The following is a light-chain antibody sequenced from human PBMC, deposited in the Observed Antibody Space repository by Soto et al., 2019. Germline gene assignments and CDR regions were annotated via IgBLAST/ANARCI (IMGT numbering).Light chain of an antibody. J-gene: IGLJ2*01. Sequence: QSALTQPASVSGSPGQSITISCTGTSRDVGSYNLVSWYQQHPGKAPKLMIYEGSKRPSGVSNRFSGSKSGNPASLTISGLQAEDEADYYCCSYADSSTLVFGGGTKLTVL. CDR3: CSYADSSTLV. CDR1: SRDVGSYNL. CDR2: EGS. V-gene: IGLV2-23*01.